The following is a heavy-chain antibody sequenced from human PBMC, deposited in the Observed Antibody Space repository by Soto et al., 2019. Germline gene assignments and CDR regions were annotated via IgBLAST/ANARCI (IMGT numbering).Heavy chain of an antibody. CDR3: ARGPTIFGVGVDAFDI. Sequence: EVQLLESGGGLVQPGGSLRLSCAASGFTLSSYALSWVRQAPGKGLNWVSGISGSGDFTFDADSVKGRFTISRDNSVNTLYLQMNSLRVEDTAVYYCARGPTIFGVGVDAFDIWGQGIMVTVSS. CDR1: GFTLSSYA. V-gene: IGHV3-23*01. CDR2: ISGSGDFT. D-gene: IGHD3-3*01. J-gene: IGHJ3*02.